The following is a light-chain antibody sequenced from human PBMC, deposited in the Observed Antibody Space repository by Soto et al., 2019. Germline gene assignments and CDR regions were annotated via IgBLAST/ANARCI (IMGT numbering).Light chain of an antibody. CDR1: SSDVGGYNR. J-gene: IGLJ2*01. CDR3: SSYTSSSTFV. Sequence: QSALTQPPSVSGSPGQSVTISCTGTSSDVGGYNRVSWYQQPPGTAPKLMIYEVSNRPSGVPDRFSGSKSGNTASLTISGLQAEDEADYYCSSYTSSSTFVFGGGTKLTVL. CDR2: EVS. V-gene: IGLV2-18*02.